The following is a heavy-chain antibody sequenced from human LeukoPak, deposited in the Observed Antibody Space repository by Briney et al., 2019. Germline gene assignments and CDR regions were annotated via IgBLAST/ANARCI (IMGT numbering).Heavy chain of an antibody. CDR1: GFTFDDYT. CDR2: ISWDGGST. J-gene: IGHJ6*02. V-gene: IGHV3-43*01. CDR3: AKDIGYSYGYGMDV. D-gene: IGHD5-18*01. Sequence: GGSLRLSCAASGFTFDDYTMHLVRQAPGKGLEWVCLISWDGGSTYYADSVKGRFTISRDNSKNSLYLQMNSLRTEDTALYYCAKDIGYSYGYGMDVWGQGTTVTVSS.